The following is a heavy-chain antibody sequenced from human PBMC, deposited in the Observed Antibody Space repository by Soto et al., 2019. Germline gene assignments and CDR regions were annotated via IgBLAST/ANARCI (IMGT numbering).Heavy chain of an antibody. CDR1: GGTFSSYA. CDR2: IIPIFGTA. Sequence: QVQLVQSGAEVKKPGSSVKVSCKASGGTFSSYAISWVRQAPGQGLEWMGGIIPIFGTANYAQKFQGRVTITADEATSTAYMELSSLRSEDTAVYYCARDLTYCSSTSCYLPYMDFWGQGTTVTVSS. J-gene: IGHJ6*02. D-gene: IGHD2-2*01. V-gene: IGHV1-69*01. CDR3: ARDLTYCSSTSCYLPYMDF.